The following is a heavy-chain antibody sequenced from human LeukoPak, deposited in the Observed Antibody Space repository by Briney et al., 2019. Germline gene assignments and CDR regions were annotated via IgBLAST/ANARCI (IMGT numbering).Heavy chain of an antibody. V-gene: IGHV1-18*01. D-gene: IGHD6-13*01. J-gene: IGHJ4*02. CDR2: ISAYNGNT. CDR3: ARDQLTAAAGIGPAGY. Sequence: ASVKVSCKASGYTFTSYGISWVRQAPGQGLEWMGWISAYNGNTNYAQKLQGRVTMTTDTSTSTAYMELRSLRSDDTAVYYCARDQLTAAAGIGPAGYWGQGTLVTVSS. CDR1: GYTFTSYG.